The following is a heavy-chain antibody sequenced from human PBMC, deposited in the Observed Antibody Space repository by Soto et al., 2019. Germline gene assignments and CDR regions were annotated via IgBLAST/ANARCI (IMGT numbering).Heavy chain of an antibody. V-gene: IGHV3-23*01. J-gene: IGHJ3*02. CDR1: GFTFSDYA. CDR2: VGGSDDDK. D-gene: IGHD2-8*01. CDR3: ANDATSFYGVWDPLDM. Sequence: EVQLLESGGGVVQPGGSLRLSCAASGFTFSDYAMSWVRQTPGKGLQWVSGVGGSDDDKHYADSVRGRFIVSRDNSKNTLYLQMNRLRADDTAIYYCANDATSFYGVWDPLDMWGQGTEVTVSS.